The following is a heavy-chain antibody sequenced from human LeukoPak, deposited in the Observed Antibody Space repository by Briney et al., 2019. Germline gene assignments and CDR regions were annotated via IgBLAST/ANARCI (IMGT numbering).Heavy chain of an antibody. CDR2: IYYSGST. Sequence: PSETLSLTCTVSGGSISSYYWSWLRQPPGKGLEWVGYIYYSGSTNYNPSLKSRVTISVDPSKNQFSLKLSSVTAADTAVYYCAAKSDSSSSEYWGQGTLVTVSS. CDR1: GGSISSYY. D-gene: IGHD6-6*01. V-gene: IGHV4-59*01. CDR3: AAKSDSSSSEY. J-gene: IGHJ4*02.